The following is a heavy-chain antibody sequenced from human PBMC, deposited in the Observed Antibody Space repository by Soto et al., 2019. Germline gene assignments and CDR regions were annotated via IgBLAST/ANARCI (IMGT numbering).Heavy chain of an antibody. D-gene: IGHD1-26*01. V-gene: IGHV3-33*01. CDR2: IWYDGSEK. CDR3: ARDRGVGAGYFDF. Sequence: GGSLRLSCAASGFTFSTYGMHWVRQAPGKGLEWVAVIWYDGSEKKYADSVKGRFTISRDNSKNTVYLQMDSLRVEDTAVHHCARDRGVGAGYFDFWGQGTLVTVSS. CDR1: GFTFSTYG. J-gene: IGHJ4*02.